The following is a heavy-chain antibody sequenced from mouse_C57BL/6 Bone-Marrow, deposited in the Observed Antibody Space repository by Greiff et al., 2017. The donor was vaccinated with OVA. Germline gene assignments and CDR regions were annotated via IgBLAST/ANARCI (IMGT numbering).Heavy chain of an antibody. Sequence: EVMLVESGGGLVKPGGSLKLSCAASGFTFSSYAMSWVRQTPEKRLEWVATISDGGSYTYYPDNVKGRFTISRDNAKNNLYLQMSHLKSDDTAMYYCARDRGYDYVRYFDVWGTGTTVTVSS. D-gene: IGHD2-4*01. V-gene: IGHV5-4*01. J-gene: IGHJ1*03. CDR1: GFTFSSYA. CDR2: ISDGGSYT. CDR3: ARDRGYDYVRYFDV.